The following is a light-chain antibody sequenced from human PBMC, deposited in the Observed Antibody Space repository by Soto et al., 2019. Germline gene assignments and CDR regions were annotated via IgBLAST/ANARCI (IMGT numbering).Light chain of an antibody. V-gene: IGLV2-14*01. CDR3: SLHTTCNTRL. CDR1: SSDIGGYNY. J-gene: IGLJ1*01. Sequence: QSALTQPASVSGSPGQSIAISCTGTSSDIGGYNYVSWYQQHPGKAPKLMIYEVSNRPSGVSDRFSGSKSGNTAPLTISRLQADDEADYYCSLHTTCNTRLFGTGTKLTVL. CDR2: EVS.